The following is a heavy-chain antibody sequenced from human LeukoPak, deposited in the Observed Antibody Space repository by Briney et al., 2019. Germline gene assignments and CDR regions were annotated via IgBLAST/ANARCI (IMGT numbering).Heavy chain of an antibody. D-gene: IGHD2/OR15-2a*01. CDR2: LNPYSGAT. Sequence: ASVKVSCKASGYTFTGYYMHWVRQAPGQGLEWMGWLNPYSGATKYAQKFQGRVTMTRDTSINTAYLELSRLTSDDTAVYYCARYRCKTTSGCEDTDAFDTWGQGSLVTVSS. CDR1: GYTFTGYY. V-gene: IGHV1-2*02. J-gene: IGHJ3*02. CDR3: ARYRCKTTSGCEDTDAFDT.